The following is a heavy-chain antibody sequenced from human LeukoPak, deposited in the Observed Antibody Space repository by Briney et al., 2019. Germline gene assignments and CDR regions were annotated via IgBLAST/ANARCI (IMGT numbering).Heavy chain of an antibody. V-gene: IGHV1-69*13. J-gene: IGHJ5*02. CDR1: GYTFTSYY. D-gene: IGHD5-18*01. CDR3: ARTDSNVDTAMDT. CDR2: IIPIFGTA. Sequence: SVKVSCKASGYTFTSYYMHWVRQAPGQGLEWMGGIIPIFGTANYAQKFQGRVTITADESTSTAYMELSSLRSEDTAVYYCARTDSNVDTAMDTWGQGTLVTVSS.